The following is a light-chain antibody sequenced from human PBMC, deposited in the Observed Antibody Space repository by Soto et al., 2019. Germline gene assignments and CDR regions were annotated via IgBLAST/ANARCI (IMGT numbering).Light chain of an antibody. CDR2: GAS. J-gene: IGKJ5*01. CDR3: QQFDSWPIT. CDR1: QSVTTN. Sequence: EIVLTQSPATLSVSPGERATLSCRASQSVTTNLAWYQQKPGQVPRLLIAGASTRATDIPDRFSGSGSGTEFTPTTSSLQSEDLAVYYCQQFDSWPITFGQGTRLEIK. V-gene: IGKV3-15*01.